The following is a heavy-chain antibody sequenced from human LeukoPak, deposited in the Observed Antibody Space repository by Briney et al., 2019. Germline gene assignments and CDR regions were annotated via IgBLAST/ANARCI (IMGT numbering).Heavy chain of an antibody. CDR1: GFTFSSYA. CDR2: ISGSGGST. V-gene: IGHV3-23*01. Sequence: GGSLRLSCAASGFTFSSYAMSWVRQAPGKGLEWVSAISGSGGSTYYADSVKGRFTISRDNSKNALYLQMNSLRAEDTAVYYCAKARIMITFGVGDGAFDIWAKGQWSPSLQ. D-gene: IGHD3-16*01. J-gene: IGHJ3*02. CDR3: AKARIMITFGVGDGAFDI.